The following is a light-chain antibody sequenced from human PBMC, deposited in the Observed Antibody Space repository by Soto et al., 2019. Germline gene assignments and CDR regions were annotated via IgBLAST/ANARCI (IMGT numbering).Light chain of an antibody. J-gene: IGKJ1*01. CDR1: QSISSW. Sequence: DIQMTQSTSPLSASVGDRVTITCRASQSISSWLAWYQQKPGKAPKLLIYDASSLESGVPSRFSGSGSGTEFTLTISSLQPDDFATYYCQQYNSYSQTFGQGTKVDSK. CDR2: DAS. V-gene: IGKV1-5*01. CDR3: QQYNSYSQT.